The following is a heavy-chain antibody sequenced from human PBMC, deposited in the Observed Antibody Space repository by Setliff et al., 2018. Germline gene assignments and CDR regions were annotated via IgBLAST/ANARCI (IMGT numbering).Heavy chain of an antibody. CDR3: ARSPSSGAYWNPRPFYSDY. Sequence: SETLSLTCTVSGASISSGGYYWTWIRQPAGKALEWIGHISPSGSTTYNPSLKSRVTISPDTSKNHFSLKVNSVTAADTALYYCARSPSSGAYWNPRPFYSDYWGQGTLVTVSS. V-gene: IGHV4-61*09. J-gene: IGHJ4*02. D-gene: IGHD1-26*01. CDR2: ISPSGST. CDR1: GASISSGGYY.